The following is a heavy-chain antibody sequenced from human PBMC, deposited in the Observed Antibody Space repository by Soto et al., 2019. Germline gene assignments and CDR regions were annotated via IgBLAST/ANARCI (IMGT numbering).Heavy chain of an antibody. CDR2: ISGSGGST. D-gene: IGHD5-12*01. J-gene: IGHJ4*02. Sequence: PGGALRLSCAASGCTFSSYAISWVRQAPGKGMEWVSAISGSGGSTYYADSVKGRFTISRDNSKNTLYLQMNSLRAEDTAVYYCVKDLYSGYHGLFDYWGQGTLVTGSS. V-gene: IGHV3-23*01. CDR3: VKDLYSGYHGLFDY. CDR1: GCTFSSYA.